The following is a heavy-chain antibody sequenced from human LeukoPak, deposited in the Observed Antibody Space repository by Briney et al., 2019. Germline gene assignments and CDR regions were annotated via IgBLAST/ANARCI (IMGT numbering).Heavy chain of an antibody. CDR1: GFTFSSYG. CDR2: IWYDGSNK. J-gene: IGHJ4*02. V-gene: IGHV3-33*01. D-gene: IGHD3-9*01. CDR3: AREATTYYDILTGYYPLDY. Sequence: GGSLRLSCAASGFTFSSYGMPWVRQAPGKGLEWVAVIWYDGSNKYYADSVKGRFTISRDNSKNTLYLQMNSLRAEDTAVYYCAREATTYYDILTGYYPLDYWGQGTLVTVSS.